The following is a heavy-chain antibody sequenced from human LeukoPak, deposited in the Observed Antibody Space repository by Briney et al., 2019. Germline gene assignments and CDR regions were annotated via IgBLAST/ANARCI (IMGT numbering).Heavy chain of an antibody. CDR1: GDSVSSNSAA. CDR2: TYYRSKWYN. V-gene: IGHV6-1*01. Sequence: SQTLSLTCAISGDSVSSNSAAWNSIRQSPSRGLEWLGRTYYRSKWYNDYAVSVKSRITINPDTSKNQFSLQLNSVTPEDTAVYYCARDWGILRYGMDVWGQGTTVTVSS. CDR3: ARDWGILRYGMDV. D-gene: IGHD3-16*01. J-gene: IGHJ6*02.